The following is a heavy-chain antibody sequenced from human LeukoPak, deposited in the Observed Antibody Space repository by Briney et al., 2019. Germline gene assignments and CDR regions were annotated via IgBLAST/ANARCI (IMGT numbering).Heavy chain of an antibody. V-gene: IGHV3-23*01. CDR1: GFTFSSYA. D-gene: IGHD2-2*02. CDR2: ISDSGGRT. J-gene: IGHJ6*03. CDR3: AKGAAAAIYYYYYYMDV. Sequence: TGGSLRLSCAASGFTFSSYAMTWVRQAPGKGLEWVSAISDSGGRTYYADSVKGRFTISRDNSKTTLHLQMNTLRAEDTAVYYCAKGAAAAIYYYYYYMDVWGKGTTVTVSS.